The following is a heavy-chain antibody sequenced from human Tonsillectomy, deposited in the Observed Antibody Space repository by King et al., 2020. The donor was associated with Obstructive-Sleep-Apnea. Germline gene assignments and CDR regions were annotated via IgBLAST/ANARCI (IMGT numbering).Heavy chain of an antibody. J-gene: IGHJ5*02. V-gene: IGHV3-23*04. CDR1: GFTFSTYA. CDR3: IKDWGEQWLMTPDH. Sequence: VQLVESGGGLVQPGGSLRLSCAASGFTFSTYAMTWVRQPPGKGLEWVSGISGNGISTSYAESVKGRFTISRDNSKNTVSLQMKSLKVDDTAVYYCIKDWGEQWLMTPDHWGQGTLVTVSS. D-gene: IGHD6-19*01. CDR2: ISGNGIST.